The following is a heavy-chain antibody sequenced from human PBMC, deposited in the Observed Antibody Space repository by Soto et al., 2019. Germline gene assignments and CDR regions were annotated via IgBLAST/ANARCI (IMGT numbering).Heavy chain of an antibody. D-gene: IGHD5-12*01. J-gene: IGHJ4*02. CDR1: GYTFTDYY. CDR3: GRGLEGYRGN. CDR2: INPKSGGT. V-gene: IGHV1-2*02. Sequence: GASVKGSWKASGYTFTDYYMHWGGQGPGQGLEGMGWINPKSGGTNYALKIQGRVNMNRGTSMRTAQMELRKLKTYDQARYYFGRGLEGYRGNWGQGTLVTVS.